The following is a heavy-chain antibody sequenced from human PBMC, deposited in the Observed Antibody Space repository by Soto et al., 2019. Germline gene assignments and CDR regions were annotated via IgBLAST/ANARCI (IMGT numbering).Heavy chain of an antibody. J-gene: IGHJ6*02. CDR3: ARGYCSSTSCYAVYYYYGMDV. D-gene: IGHD2-2*01. CDR1: GGTFSSYA. V-gene: IGHV1-69*01. CDR2: IIPIFGTA. Sequence: QVQLVQPGAEVKKPGSSVKVSCKASGGTFSSYAISWVRQAPGQGLEWMGGIIPIFGTANYAQKFQGRVTITADESTSTAYMELSSLRSEDTAVYYCARGYCSSTSCYAVYYYYGMDVWGQGTTVTVSS.